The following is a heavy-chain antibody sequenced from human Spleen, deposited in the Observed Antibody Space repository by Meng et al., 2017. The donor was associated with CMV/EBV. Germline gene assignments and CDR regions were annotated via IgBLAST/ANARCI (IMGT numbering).Heavy chain of an antibody. D-gene: IGHD5-18*01. CDR2: INDATNNR. CDR3: ARTPRGYSYGYSAFYFDS. V-gene: IGHV3-48*04. Sequence: GGSLRLSCAASGFTFSSYAMHWVRQTPGKGLEWVSYINDATNNRYYADSVKGRFTISRDNAQNSLYLQMNSLRVEDTAVYYCARTPRGYSYGYSAFYFDSWGQGTLVTVSS. CDR1: GFTFSSYA. J-gene: IGHJ4*02.